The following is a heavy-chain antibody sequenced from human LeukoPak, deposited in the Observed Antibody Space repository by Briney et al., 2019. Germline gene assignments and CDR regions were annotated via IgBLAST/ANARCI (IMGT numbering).Heavy chain of an antibody. CDR2: INPNSGGT. CDR3: ARESYCTTTSCSHDY. D-gene: IGHD2-2*01. Sequence: ASVTVSCKASGYTFTGYYMHWVRQAPGQGLEWMGWINPNSGGTNYAQKFQGRVTLTRDTSISTAYMELSRLRSDDTAVYYCARESYCTTTSCSHDYWGQGTLVTVSS. V-gene: IGHV1-2*02. J-gene: IGHJ4*02. CDR1: GYTFTGYY.